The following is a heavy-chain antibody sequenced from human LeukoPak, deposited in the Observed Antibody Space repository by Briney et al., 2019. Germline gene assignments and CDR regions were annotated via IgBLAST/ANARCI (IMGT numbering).Heavy chain of an antibody. Sequence: PGGSLRLSCAVSGFAFGSEAMSWVRQSPARGLEWVASISPGGGTTYYADSVKGRFTISRDNAKNSLYLQMNSLRAEDTAVYYCARAPEYYGSGSYTPYYYYGMDVWGQGTTVTVSS. J-gene: IGHJ6*02. V-gene: IGHV3-21*01. CDR1: GFAFGSEA. D-gene: IGHD3-10*01. CDR3: ARAPEYYGSGSYTPYYYYGMDV. CDR2: ISPGGGTT.